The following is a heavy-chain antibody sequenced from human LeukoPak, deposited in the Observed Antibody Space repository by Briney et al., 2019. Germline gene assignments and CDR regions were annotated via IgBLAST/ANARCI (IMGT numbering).Heavy chain of an antibody. J-gene: IGHJ4*02. D-gene: IGHD2-8*01. CDR3: ARHKANGAVSLDS. CDR1: GGSISSYY. V-gene: IGHV4-59*08. Sequence: PSETLSLTCTVSGGSISSYYWGWIRQPPGKGLEWLGYIYSSGSTNYNPSLKSRVTISVDTSNNQSSLKLSSVTAADTAVYYCARHKANGAVSLDSWGQGTLVTVSS. CDR2: IYSSGST.